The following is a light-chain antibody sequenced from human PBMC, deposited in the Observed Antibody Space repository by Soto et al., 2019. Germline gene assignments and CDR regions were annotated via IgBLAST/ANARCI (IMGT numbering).Light chain of an antibody. CDR1: QSVSSN. V-gene: IGKV3-15*01. CDR3: QQYNNWPIT. J-gene: IGKJ5*01. CDR2: GAS. Sequence: ETEITQSPSTLSVSPGERDTLYCRASQSVSSNLAWYQQKPGQAPRLLIYGASTRATGIPARFSGSGSGTEFTLTISSLQSEDFAVYYCQQYNNWPITFGQGTRLEIK.